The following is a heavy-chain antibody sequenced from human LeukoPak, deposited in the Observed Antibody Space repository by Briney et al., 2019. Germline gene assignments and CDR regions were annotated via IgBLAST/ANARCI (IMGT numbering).Heavy chain of an antibody. CDR1: GFIFSNYG. Sequence: PGGSLRLSCAASGFIFSNYGMHWVRQAPGKGLEWVAVIWYDGSNKYYAGSVKGRFTISRDNSKNTVYLQMNSLRAEDTAVYYCARGLRNTDTFDIWGQGTMVTVSS. CDR2: IWYDGSNK. CDR3: ARGLRNTDTFDI. J-gene: IGHJ3*02. V-gene: IGHV3-33*01.